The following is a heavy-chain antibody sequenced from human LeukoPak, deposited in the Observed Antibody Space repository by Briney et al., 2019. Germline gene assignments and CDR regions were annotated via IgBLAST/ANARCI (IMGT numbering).Heavy chain of an antibody. CDR1: GSTFSSSG. CDR2: ISFDGSDI. CDR3: AGGWGGY. V-gene: IGHV3-33*05. Sequence: GGSLRLSCTASGSTFSSSGMHWVRQAPGKGLEWVALISFDGSDIFHVDSVKGRFTISRDNAKNTLFLQMNSLRAEDTGVYYCAGGWGGYWGQGTLVTVSS. J-gene: IGHJ4*02. D-gene: IGHD6-19*01.